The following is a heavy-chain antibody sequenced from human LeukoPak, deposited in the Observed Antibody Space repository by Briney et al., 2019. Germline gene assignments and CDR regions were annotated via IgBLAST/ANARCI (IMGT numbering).Heavy chain of an antibody. CDR3: AKDSGIVVVTFYFDY. CDR1: GFTFSSYG. CDR2: IWYDGSNK. J-gene: IGHJ4*02. Sequence: GGSLRLSCAASGFTFSSYGMHWVRQAPGKRLEWVAVIWYDGSNKYYADSVKGRFTISRDNSKNTLYLQMNSLRAEDTAVYYCAKDSGIVVVTFYFDYWGQGTLVTVSS. D-gene: IGHD2-21*02. V-gene: IGHV3-33*06.